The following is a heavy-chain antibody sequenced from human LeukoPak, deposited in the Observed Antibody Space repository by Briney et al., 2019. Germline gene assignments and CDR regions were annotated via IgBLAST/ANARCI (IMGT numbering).Heavy chain of an antibody. CDR3: ARDSGPTSPGP. V-gene: IGHV3-21*01. J-gene: IGHJ5*02. D-gene: IGHD1-26*01. CDR2: ISSSSKYI. CDR1: GFTFSSYS. Sequence: PGGSLRLSCAASGFTFSSYSMNWVRQAPGKGLEWVSSISSSSKYIYYTNSVKGRFTISRDNAKNSLYLQMNSLRAEDTAVYYCARDSGPTSPGPWGQGTLVNVSS.